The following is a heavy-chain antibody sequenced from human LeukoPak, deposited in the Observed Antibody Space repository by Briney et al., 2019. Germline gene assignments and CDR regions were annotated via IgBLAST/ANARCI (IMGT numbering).Heavy chain of an antibody. V-gene: IGHV3-21*04. Sequence: PGGSLRLSCAASGFTFSSYTMNWVRQAPGKGLEWVSSISGSSAYIYSTDSVKGRFTISRDSAKNSLYLQMNSLRAEDTAVYYCARSRCLYYDSSGYSLDYWGQGTLVTVSS. CDR1: GFTFSSYT. CDR2: ISGSSAYI. D-gene: IGHD3-22*01. CDR3: ARSRCLYYDSSGYSLDY. J-gene: IGHJ4*02.